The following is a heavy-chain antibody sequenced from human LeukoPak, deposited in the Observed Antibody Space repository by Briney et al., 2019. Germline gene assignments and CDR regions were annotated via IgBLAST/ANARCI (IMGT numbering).Heavy chain of an antibody. CDR2: LYHSGST. V-gene: IGHV4-38-2*02. Sequence: PSETLSLTCTVSGYSISSGYYWGWIRQPPGKGLEWIGSLYHSGSTFYNPSLKSRVTISVDTSMNQFSLRLSSVTAADTAVYSCARTVDCGGDCYSWGYWGQGTLVTVSS. J-gene: IGHJ4*02. CDR3: ARTVDCGGDCYSWGY. D-gene: IGHD2-21*02. CDR1: GYSISSGYY.